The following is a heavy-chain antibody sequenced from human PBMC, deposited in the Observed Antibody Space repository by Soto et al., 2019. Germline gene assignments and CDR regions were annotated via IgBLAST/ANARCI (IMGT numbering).Heavy chain of an antibody. V-gene: IGHV3-23*01. J-gene: IGHJ4*02. CDR1: GFTFSNYA. CDR3: VKDPGDYQHLFDS. CDR2: ITASSSRT. Sequence: GGSLRLSCAASGFTFSNYAMSWVRQAPGKGLEWVSVITASSSRTYYAGSVKGRFAISRDNSKNMLYLQMNSLRAEDTAVYYCVKDPGDYQHLFDSWGQGALVTVSS. D-gene: IGHD4-17*01.